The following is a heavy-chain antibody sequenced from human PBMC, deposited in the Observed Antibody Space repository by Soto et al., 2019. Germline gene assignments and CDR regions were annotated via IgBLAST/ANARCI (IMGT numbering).Heavy chain of an antibody. Sequence: GASVKVSCKDSGYTFTSYPMHWVRQAPGQRLEWMGWINAGNGDTKYSQKFQGRVTITRDTSASTAYMELSSLRSEDTAVFYCARDWTHYDSSGPGDYWGQGTLVTVSS. V-gene: IGHV1-3*01. J-gene: IGHJ4*02. CDR3: ARDWTHYDSSGPGDY. CDR1: GYTFTSYP. D-gene: IGHD3-22*01. CDR2: INAGNGDT.